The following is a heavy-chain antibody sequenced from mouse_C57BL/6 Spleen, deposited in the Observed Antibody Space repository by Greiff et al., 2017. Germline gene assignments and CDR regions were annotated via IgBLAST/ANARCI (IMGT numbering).Heavy chain of an antibody. CDR3: ARGLTTVVVDYAIDY. D-gene: IGHD1-1*01. CDR1: GYTFTDYY. Sequence: EVKLQQSGPELVKPGASVKISCKASGYTFTDYYMNWVKQSHGKSLEWIGDINPNNGGTSYTQKFKGKATLTVDKSSSTAYMELRRLTSEDSAVYYGARGLTTVVVDYAIDYWGQGTSVTVSS. J-gene: IGHJ4*01. V-gene: IGHV1-26*01. CDR2: INPNNGGT.